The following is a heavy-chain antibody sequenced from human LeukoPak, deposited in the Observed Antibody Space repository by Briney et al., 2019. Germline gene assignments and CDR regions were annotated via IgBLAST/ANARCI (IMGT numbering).Heavy chain of an antibody. CDR2: INPNSGGT. J-gene: IGHJ3*01. Sequence: ASVKVSCKASGYTFTGYYMHWVRQAPGQGLEWMGWINPNSGGTNYAQKFQGRVTMTRDTSISTAYMELSRLRSDDTAVYYCARDPGKYSGGAAFDLWGQGTMVTVSS. CDR3: ARDPGKYSGGAAFDL. CDR1: GYTFTGYY. D-gene: IGHD5-18*01. V-gene: IGHV1-2*02.